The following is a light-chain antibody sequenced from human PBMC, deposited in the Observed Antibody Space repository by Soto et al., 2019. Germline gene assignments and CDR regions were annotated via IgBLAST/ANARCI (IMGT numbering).Light chain of an antibody. J-gene: IGLJ1*01. CDR3: SSYAGSSNV. CDR2: NTN. Sequence: QTVVTQEPSFSVSPGGTVTLTCGLSSDSVSASHFPSWYQQTPGQAPRTLIYNTNTRSSGVPDRFSGSILGNRAALTITGAQADDESDYYCSSYAGSSNVFGTGTKLTVL. V-gene: IGLV8-61*01. CDR1: SDSVSASHF.